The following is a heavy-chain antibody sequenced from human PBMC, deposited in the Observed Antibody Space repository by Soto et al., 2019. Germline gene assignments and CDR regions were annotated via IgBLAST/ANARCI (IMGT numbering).Heavy chain of an antibody. J-gene: IGHJ4*02. CDR3: AKEKNRVFDY. Sequence: EVHLVVSGGLVVRPGGSLRLSCAASGFTLDDYSMHWVRQPPGKGLEWVSLITWDGGSTFYSDSVKGRFTISRDNSKNSLVLQMNSLTTEDTALYYCAKEKNRVFDYWGQGTLVTVSS. V-gene: IGHV3-43*01. CDR1: GFTLDDYS. CDR2: ITWDGGST.